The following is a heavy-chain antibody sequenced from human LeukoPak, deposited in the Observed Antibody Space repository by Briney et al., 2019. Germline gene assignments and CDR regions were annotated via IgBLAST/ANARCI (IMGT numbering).Heavy chain of an antibody. J-gene: IGHJ4*02. D-gene: IGHD3-10*01. Sequence: GGSLRLSCAASGFTVSSNYMSWVRQAPGKGLEWVSVIYSGGSTYYADSVKGRFTISRDNSKNTLYLQMNSLRAEDTAVYYCAKDPSYYYGSDYWGQGTLVTVSS. V-gene: IGHV3-53*01. CDR2: IYSGGST. CDR3: AKDPSYYYGSDY. CDR1: GFTVSSNY.